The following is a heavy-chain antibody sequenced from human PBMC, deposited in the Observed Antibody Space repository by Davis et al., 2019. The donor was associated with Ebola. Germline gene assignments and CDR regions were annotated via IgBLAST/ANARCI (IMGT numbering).Heavy chain of an antibody. V-gene: IGHV1-2*02. Sequence: ASVKVSCKASGGTFSSYAISWVRQAPGQGLEWMGWINPNSGGTNYAQKFQGRVTMTRDTSVSTAYMELRRLRSDDTAVYYCARDLEGRDSSSWSYYYYYMDVWGKGTTVTVSS. CDR2: INPNSGGT. CDR1: GGTFSSYA. CDR3: ARDLEGRDSSSWSYYYYYMDV. J-gene: IGHJ6*03. D-gene: IGHD6-13*01.